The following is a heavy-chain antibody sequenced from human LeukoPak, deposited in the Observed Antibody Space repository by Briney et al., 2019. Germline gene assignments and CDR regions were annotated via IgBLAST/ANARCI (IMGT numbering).Heavy chain of an antibody. CDR3: ARRGGDCSSTSCYYDY. CDR2: INPSGGST. J-gene: IGHJ4*02. D-gene: IGHD2-2*03. CDR1: GYTFSSYY. V-gene: IGHV1-46*01. Sequence: GASVKVSCMASGYTFSSYYMHWVRQAPGQGLEWMGTINPSGGSTSYAQKFQGSVTMTRDTSTSTVYMELSSLRSEDTAVYYCARRGGDCSSTSCYYDYWGQGTLVTVSS.